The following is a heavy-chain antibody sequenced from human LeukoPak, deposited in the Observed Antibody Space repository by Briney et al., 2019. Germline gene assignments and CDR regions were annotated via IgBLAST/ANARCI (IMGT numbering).Heavy chain of an antibody. CDR2: IRPDGSDK. CDR3: AKDHRGYCSSTSCPYYFDY. V-gene: IGHV3-7*01. D-gene: IGHD2-2*01. Sequence: PGGSLRLSCAASGFTFSSNWMSWVRQAPGQGLEWVANIRPDGSDKYYVDSVKGRFTISRDNAKNSLYLQVNGLRAEDTAVYYCAKDHRGYCSSTSCPYYFDYWGQGTLVTVSS. J-gene: IGHJ4*02. CDR1: GFTFSSNW.